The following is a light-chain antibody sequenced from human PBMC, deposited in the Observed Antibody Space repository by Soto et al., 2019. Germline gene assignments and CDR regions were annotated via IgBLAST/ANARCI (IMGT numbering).Light chain of an antibody. CDR2: AAS. CDR3: QQSYSIHRT. V-gene: IGKV1-39*01. CDR1: QSISTY. Sequence: DIQMTQSPSSLSASVGDRVTITCRASQSISTYLNWYQQKPGKDPKLLIYAASSLQSGIPSRFSGSGSGTDFTLTISSLQPEDCATDYCQQSYSIHRTFGQGTKVEIK. J-gene: IGKJ1*01.